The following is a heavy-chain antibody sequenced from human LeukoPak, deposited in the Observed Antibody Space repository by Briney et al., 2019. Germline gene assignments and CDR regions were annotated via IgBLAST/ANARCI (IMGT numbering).Heavy chain of an antibody. Sequence: SETLSLTCTASGGSISNYYWSWIRQPPGKGLEWIEYIFYTGSTNYNPSLKSRVTISVDTSKNQFCLKLSSVTSADTAVYYCARGRGLDYWGQGTLVTVSS. CDR2: IFYTGST. V-gene: IGHV4-59*01. J-gene: IGHJ4*02. D-gene: IGHD3-10*01. CDR1: GGSISNYY. CDR3: ARGRGLDY.